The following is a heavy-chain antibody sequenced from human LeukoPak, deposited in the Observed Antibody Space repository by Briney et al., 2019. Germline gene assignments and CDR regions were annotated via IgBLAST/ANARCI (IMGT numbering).Heavy chain of an antibody. CDR2: ISGSGGST. V-gene: IGHV3-23*01. J-gene: IGHJ4*02. D-gene: IGHD3-3*01. CDR1: GFTFSSYA. CDR3: ATIFGVDMWYFDY. Sequence: GGSLRLSCAASGFTFSSYAMSWVRQAPGKGLEWVSAISGSGGSTYYADSVKGRFTISRDNSKNTLYLQMNSLRAEDTAVYYCATIFGVDMWYFDYWGQGTLVTVSS.